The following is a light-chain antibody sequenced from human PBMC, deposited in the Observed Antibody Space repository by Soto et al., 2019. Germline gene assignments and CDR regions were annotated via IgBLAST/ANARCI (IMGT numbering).Light chain of an antibody. Sequence: EIVLTQSPGTLSLSPRERATLSCRASQSVNDNYLAWYQHKPGQAPRLLIYGASSRAPGIPDRFSGSGSGTDFTLTISRLEPEDFAIYYCQQCAASPRTFGQGTQVEVK. CDR1: QSVNDNY. V-gene: IGKV3-20*01. J-gene: IGKJ1*01. CDR2: GAS. CDR3: QQCAASPRT.